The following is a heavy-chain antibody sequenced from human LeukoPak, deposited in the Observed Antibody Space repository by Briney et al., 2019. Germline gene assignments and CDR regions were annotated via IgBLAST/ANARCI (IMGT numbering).Heavy chain of an antibody. J-gene: IGHJ4*02. V-gene: IGHV4-34*01. D-gene: IGHD3-10*01. Sequence: PSETLSLTCAVYGGSFSGYYWSWIRQPPGKGLEWIGEINHSGSTNYNPSLKSRVTISVDTSKNQLSLKLSSVTAADTAVYYCARGRLGYGSGSPLDYWGQGTLVTVSS. CDR1: GGSFSGYY. CDR2: INHSGST. CDR3: ARGRLGYGSGSPLDY.